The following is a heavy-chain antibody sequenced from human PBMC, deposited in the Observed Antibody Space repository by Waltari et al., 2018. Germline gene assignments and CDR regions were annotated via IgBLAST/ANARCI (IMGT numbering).Heavy chain of an antibody. D-gene: IGHD3-16*01. CDR2: ISRDGT. J-gene: IGHJ2*01. CDR1: GFTVSTTY. CDR3: ARDVTGYYYFDL. V-gene: IGHV3-53*01. Sequence: EVQLVESGGGLIQPGGSLRLSCAASGFTVSTTYMNWVRQAPGKGVDWVSVISRDGTHYADSVKGRFTISRDNSKNTVYLQMNTLRAEDTALYYCARDVTGYYYFDLWGRGTLVTVSS.